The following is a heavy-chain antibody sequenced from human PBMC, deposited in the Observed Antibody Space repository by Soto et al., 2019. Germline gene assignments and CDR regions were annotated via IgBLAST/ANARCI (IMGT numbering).Heavy chain of an antibody. CDR3: ARGDTYYDILTGYFNAAIDY. V-gene: IGHV4-61*01. D-gene: IGHD3-9*01. Sequence: SETLSLTCTVSGGSVSSGSYYWSWIRQPPGKGLEWIGYIYYSGSTNYNPSLKSRVTISVDTSKNQFSLKLSSVTAADTAVYYCARGDTYYDILTGYFNAAIDYWGQGTLVTVS. CDR2: IYYSGST. J-gene: IGHJ4*02. CDR1: GGSVSSGSYY.